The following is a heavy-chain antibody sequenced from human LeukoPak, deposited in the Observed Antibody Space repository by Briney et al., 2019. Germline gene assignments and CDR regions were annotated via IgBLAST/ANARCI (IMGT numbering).Heavy chain of an antibody. CDR3: ARESGKFDY. V-gene: IGHV3-43*02. CDR2: ISGDGVST. J-gene: IGHJ4*02. CDR1: GFTFRSYV. Sequence: GGSLRLSCAASGFTFRSYVMHRVRQAPGQGLEWVSLISGDGVSTFFTDSVKGRFSISRDNSKNSLFLEMSSLRTEDTAMYYCARESGKFDYWGQGTLVAVSS.